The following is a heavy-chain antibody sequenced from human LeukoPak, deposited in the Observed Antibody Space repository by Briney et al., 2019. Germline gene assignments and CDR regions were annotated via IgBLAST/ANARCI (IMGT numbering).Heavy chain of an antibody. J-gene: IGHJ4*02. CDR3: ASQLGRRGGWYGNDY. CDR1: GGSFSGYY. Sequence: SSETLSLTCAVYGGSFSGYYWSWIRQPPGKGLEWIGEIYHSGSTNYNPSLKSRITISVDKSKNQFSLKLSSVTAADTAVYYCASQLGRRGGWYGNDYWGQGTLVTVSS. CDR2: IYHSGST. V-gene: IGHV4-34*01. D-gene: IGHD6-19*01.